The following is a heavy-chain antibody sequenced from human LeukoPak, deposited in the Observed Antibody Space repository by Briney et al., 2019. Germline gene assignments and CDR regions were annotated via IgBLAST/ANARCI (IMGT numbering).Heavy chain of an antibody. CDR2: IYNGGST. Sequence: GGSLRLSCTVSGFIVNNNYMSWVRQAPGKGLEWVSVIYNGGSTYYADSVKGRFAISSDNSKNTLYLQVNSLRAADTAVYYCARGGPDFDYWGEGTLVTVSS. J-gene: IGHJ4*02. V-gene: IGHV3-53*05. CDR3: ARGGPDFDY. D-gene: IGHD1-26*01. CDR1: GFIVNNNY.